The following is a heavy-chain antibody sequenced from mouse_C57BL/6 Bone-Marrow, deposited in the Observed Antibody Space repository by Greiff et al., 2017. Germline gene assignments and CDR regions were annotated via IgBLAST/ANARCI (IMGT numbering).Heavy chain of an antibody. D-gene: IGHD4-1*01. CDR1: GFTFSDYG. Sequence: EVKVVASGGGLVKPGGSLKLSCAASGFTFSDYGMHWVRQAPEKGLEWVAYISSGSSTIYYADTVKGRFTISRDNAKNTLFLQMTSLRSEDTAVYYCARRGLGPYYAMDYWGQGTSVTVSS. CDR3: ARRGLGPYYAMDY. J-gene: IGHJ4*01. V-gene: IGHV5-17*01. CDR2: ISSGSSTI.